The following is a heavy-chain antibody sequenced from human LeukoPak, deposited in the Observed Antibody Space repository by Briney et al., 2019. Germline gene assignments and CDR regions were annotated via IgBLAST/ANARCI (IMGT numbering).Heavy chain of an antibody. D-gene: IGHD1-1*01. CDR3: AKGERRYYYYGMDV. Sequence: GGSLRLSCAASGFTFSSYAMSWVRQAPGKGLEWVSAISGSGGSTYYADSVKGRFTISRDNSKNTLYLQMNSLRAEDTAVYYCAKGERRYYYYGMDVWCKGTTVTVSS. CDR1: GFTFSSYA. J-gene: IGHJ6*04. V-gene: IGHV3-23*01. CDR2: ISGSGGST.